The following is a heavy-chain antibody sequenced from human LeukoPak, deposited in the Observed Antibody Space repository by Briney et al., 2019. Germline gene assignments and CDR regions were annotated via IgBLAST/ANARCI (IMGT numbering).Heavy chain of an antibody. CDR1: GFILSDYN. Sequence: PGGSLRLSCAASGFILSDYNMNWVRQAPGKGLVWVSRINSDGSSTSYADSVKGRFTISRDNAKNTLYLQMNSLRAEDTAVYYCARGPITIFGVVIRPRMDVWGQGTTVTVSS. V-gene: IGHV3-74*01. CDR3: ARGPITIFGVVIRPRMDV. D-gene: IGHD3-3*01. CDR2: INSDGSST. J-gene: IGHJ6*02.